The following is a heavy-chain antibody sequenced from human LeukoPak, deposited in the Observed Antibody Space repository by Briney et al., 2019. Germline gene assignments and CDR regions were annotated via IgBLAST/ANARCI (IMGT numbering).Heavy chain of an antibody. Sequence: GGSLRLSCAASGFTFSSYAMSWVRQAPGKGLEWVSAISGSGGSTYYADSVKGRFTISRDDSKNTLYLQMNSLRAEDTAVYYCAKAFKYYYYGMDVWGQGTTVTVSS. CDR3: AKAFKYYYYGMDV. V-gene: IGHV3-23*01. CDR1: GFTFSSYA. CDR2: ISGSGGST. J-gene: IGHJ6*02.